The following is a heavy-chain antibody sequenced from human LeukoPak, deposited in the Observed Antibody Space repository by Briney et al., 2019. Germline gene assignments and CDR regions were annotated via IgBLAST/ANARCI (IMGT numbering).Heavy chain of an antibody. Sequence: ASVKVSCKASGYTFTSYYMHWVRQAPGQGLEWMGIINPSGGSTSYAQKFQGRVTMTRDTSTSTVYMELSSLRSEDTAVYYCARDGPDKYYYDSSGYPPAPFDYWGQGTLVTVSS. CDR1: GYTFTSYY. CDR2: INPSGGST. J-gene: IGHJ4*02. D-gene: IGHD3-22*01. V-gene: IGHV1-46*01. CDR3: ARDGPDKYYYDSSGYPPAPFDY.